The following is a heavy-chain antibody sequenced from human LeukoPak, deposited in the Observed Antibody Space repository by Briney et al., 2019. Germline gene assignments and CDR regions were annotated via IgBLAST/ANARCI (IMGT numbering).Heavy chain of an antibody. D-gene: IGHD4-11*01. CDR2: IIPIFGIA. CDR3: AREADYPNWFDP. J-gene: IGHJ5*02. V-gene: IGHV1-69*04. CDR1: GGTFSSYA. Sequence: ASVKVSCKASGGTFSSYAISWVRQAPGQGLEWMGRIIPIFGIANYAQKLQGRVTITANKSTSTAYMELSSLRSEDTAVYYCAREADYPNWFDPWGQGTLVTVSS.